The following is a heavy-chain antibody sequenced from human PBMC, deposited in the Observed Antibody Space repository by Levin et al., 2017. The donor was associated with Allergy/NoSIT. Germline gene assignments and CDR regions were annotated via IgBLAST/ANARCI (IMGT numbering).Heavy chain of an antibody. V-gene: IGHV3-30*18. D-gene: IGHD3-9*01. J-gene: IGHJ3*02. CDR2: ISYDGSNK. Sequence: GESLKISCAASGFTFSSYGMHWVRQAPGKGLEWVAVISYDGSNKYYADSVKGRFTISRDNSKNTLYLQMNSLRAEDTAVYYCAKVFDWLFPYAFDIWGQGTMVTVSS. CDR1: GFTFSSYG. CDR3: AKVFDWLFPYAFDI.